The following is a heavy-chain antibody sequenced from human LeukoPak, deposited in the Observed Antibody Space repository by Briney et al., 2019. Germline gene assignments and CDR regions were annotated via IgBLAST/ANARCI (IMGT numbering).Heavy chain of an antibody. CDR3: ARDWGMVRGVPPFDY. J-gene: IGHJ4*02. CDR2: IYTSGST. Sequence: SETLSLTCTVSGGSISSGSYYWSWIRQPAGKGLEWIGRIYTSGSTNYNPSLKSRVTISVDTSKNRFSLKVRSVTAADTAVYYCARDWGMVRGVPPFDYWGQGTLVTVSS. V-gene: IGHV4-61*02. D-gene: IGHD3-10*01. CDR1: GGSISSGSYY.